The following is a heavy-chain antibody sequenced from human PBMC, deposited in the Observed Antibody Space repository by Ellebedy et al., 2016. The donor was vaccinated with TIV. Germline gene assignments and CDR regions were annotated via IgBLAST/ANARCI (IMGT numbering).Heavy chain of an antibody. CDR2: IYYSGST. Sequence: GSLRLSCAASGFTFSDAWMSWIRQPPGKGLEWIGYIYYSGSTSYNPSLKSRVTISVDTSENQFSLKLSSVTAADTAVYYCARQSRGASAQPDYWGQGTLVTVSS. CDR1: GFTFSDAW. V-gene: IGHV4-59*08. J-gene: IGHJ4*02. D-gene: IGHD1-26*01. CDR3: ARQSRGASAQPDY.